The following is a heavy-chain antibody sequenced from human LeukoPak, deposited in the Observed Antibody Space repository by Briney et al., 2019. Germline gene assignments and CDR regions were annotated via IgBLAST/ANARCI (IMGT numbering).Heavy chain of an antibody. V-gene: IGHV3-48*02. CDR3: ARDMTFCSGGSCYSLGFDI. Sequence: PGGSLRLSCAASGFTFSAYNMSWVRQAPGKGLEWFSYISSSRGTIYYADSVKGRFTISRDNAKNSLYLQMNSLRDEDTAVYYCARDMTFCSGGSCYSLGFDIWGQGTMVTVSS. CDR2: ISSSRGTI. J-gene: IGHJ3*02. D-gene: IGHD2-15*01. CDR1: GFTFSAYN.